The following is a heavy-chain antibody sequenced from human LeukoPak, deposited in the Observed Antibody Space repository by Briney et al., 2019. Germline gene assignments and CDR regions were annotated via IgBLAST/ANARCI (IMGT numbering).Heavy chain of an antibody. CDR2: INPNSGGT. J-gene: IGHJ3*02. D-gene: IGHD2-21*01. CDR3: ARLDYYSRKDAFDI. Sequence: ASVKVSCKASGYTFTGYNMHWVRQAPGQGLEWMGWINPNSGGTNYAQKFQGRVTMTRDTSISTAYMELSRLRSDDTAVYYCARLDYYSRKDAFDIWGQGTMVTVSS. CDR1: GYTFTGYN. V-gene: IGHV1-2*02.